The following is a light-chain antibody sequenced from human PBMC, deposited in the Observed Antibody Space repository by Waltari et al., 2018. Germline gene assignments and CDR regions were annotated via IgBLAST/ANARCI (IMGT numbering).Light chain of an antibody. Sequence: EIVLTQSPGSLSSSPGEIVTLSCRASQRVSRALAWYQQKPGQAPRLLIFGASNRATGIPDRFSGSGSETDFSLTISRLEPEDFAVYYCQHYVRLPATFGRGTKVEIK. V-gene: IGKV3-20*01. J-gene: IGKJ1*01. CDR2: GAS. CDR1: QRVSRA. CDR3: QHYVRLPAT.